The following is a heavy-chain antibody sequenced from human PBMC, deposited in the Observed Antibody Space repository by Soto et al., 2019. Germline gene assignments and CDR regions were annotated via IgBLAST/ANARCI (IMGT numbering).Heavy chain of an antibody. J-gene: IGHJ3*02. CDR3: ARAYSDAFDI. Sequence: GGSLRLSCVASGFTFNKYALAWVRQAPGKGLEWVSAISGSGASTYDADSVKGRFTISRDNSNNTLYLQMNSLRAEDTAVYYCARAYSDAFDIWGQGTMVTVPS. V-gene: IGHV3-23*01. CDR1: GFTFNKYA. CDR2: ISGSGAST. D-gene: IGHD2-15*01.